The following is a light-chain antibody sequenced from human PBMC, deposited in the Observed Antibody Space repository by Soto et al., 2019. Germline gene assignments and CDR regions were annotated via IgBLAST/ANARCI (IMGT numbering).Light chain of an antibody. CDR1: QSISTF. CDR2: DAS. V-gene: IGKV3-11*01. CDR3: QQRSDWPPLT. J-gene: IGKJ5*01. Sequence: EVVLTQSPATLSLSPGDRATLSCRASQSISTFLTWYQQKPGQAPRLLIYDASTRATGIPPRFSGTGSGTDFTLTISSLEPEDFAVYYCQQRSDWPPLTFGGGTRLEIK.